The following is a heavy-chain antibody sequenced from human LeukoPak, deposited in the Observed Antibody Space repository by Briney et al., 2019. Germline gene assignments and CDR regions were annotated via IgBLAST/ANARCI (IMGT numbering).Heavy chain of an antibody. CDR2: IYYSGST. Sequence: SETLSLTCTVSGGSVSSGSYYWSWIRQPPGKGLEWIGYIYYSGSTNYNPSLKSRVTISVDTSKNQYSLKLSSVTAADTAVYYCAGGSGSYYYYGMDVWGKGTTVTVSS. CDR1: GGSVSSGSYY. V-gene: IGHV4-61*01. J-gene: IGHJ6*04. CDR3: AGGSGSYYYYGMDV. D-gene: IGHD3-10*01.